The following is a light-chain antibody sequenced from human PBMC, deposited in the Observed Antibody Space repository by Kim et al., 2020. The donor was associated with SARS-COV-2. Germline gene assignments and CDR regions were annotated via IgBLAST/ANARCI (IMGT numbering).Light chain of an antibody. CDR3: QQYHNFPWT. Sequence: DIQMTQSPSSLSASIGDRVTITYQASQDISTHLDWYQQKPGKAPKLLIYDAANLQTGVPSRFSGSGSGTDFTFTISSLQAEDIATYYCQQYHNFPWTFGQGTKVDIK. V-gene: IGKV1-33*01. J-gene: IGKJ1*01. CDR2: DAA. CDR1: QDISTH.